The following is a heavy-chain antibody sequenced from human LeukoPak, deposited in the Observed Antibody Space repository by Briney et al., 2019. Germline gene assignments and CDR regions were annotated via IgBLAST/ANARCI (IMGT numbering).Heavy chain of an antibody. CDR2: MNPNSGNT. CDR1: GYTFTSYD. V-gene: IGHV1-8*03. Sequence: ASVKVSCKASGYTFTSYDINWVRQATGQGLEWMGWMNPNSGNTGYAQKFQGRVTITRNTSISTAYTELSSLRSEDTAVYYCARLYSSSSYGDYWGQGTLVTVSS. D-gene: IGHD6-6*01. CDR3: ARLYSSSSYGDY. J-gene: IGHJ4*02.